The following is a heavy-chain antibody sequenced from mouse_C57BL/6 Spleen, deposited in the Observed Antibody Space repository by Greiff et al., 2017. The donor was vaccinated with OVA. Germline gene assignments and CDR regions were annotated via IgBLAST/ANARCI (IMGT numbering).Heavy chain of an antibody. CDR2: IYPGSGST. CDR3: ARARDGYYTFAY. V-gene: IGHV1-55*01. Sequence: QVQLQQPGAELVKPGASVKMSCKASGYTFTSYWITWVKQRPGQGLEWIGDIYPGSGSTNYNEKFKSKATLTVDTSSSTAYMQLSSLTSEDSAVYYGARARDGYYTFAYWGQGTLVTVSA. CDR1: GYTFTSYW. D-gene: IGHD2-3*01. J-gene: IGHJ3*01.